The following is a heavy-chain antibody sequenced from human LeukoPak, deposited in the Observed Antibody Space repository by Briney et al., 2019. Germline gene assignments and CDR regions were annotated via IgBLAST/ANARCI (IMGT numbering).Heavy chain of an antibody. CDR3: TRPFGGSGWYAYFDY. V-gene: IGHV3-73*01. CDR2: IRSKANSYAT. Sequence: GGSLRLSCAASGFTFSGSAMHWVRQASGKGLEWVGRIRSKANSYATAYAASVKGRFTISRDDSKNTAYLQMNSLKTADTAVYYCTRPFGGSGWYAYFDYWGQGTLVTVSS. J-gene: IGHJ4*02. CDR1: GFTFSGSA. D-gene: IGHD6-19*01.